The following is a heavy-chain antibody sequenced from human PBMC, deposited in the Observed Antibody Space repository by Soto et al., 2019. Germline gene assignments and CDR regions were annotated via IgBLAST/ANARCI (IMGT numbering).Heavy chain of an antibody. CDR3: ARDWAPSYYGSAAPPYSCGMDV. D-gene: IGHD3-10*01. J-gene: IGHJ6*02. Sequence: QVQLVQSGAEVKKPGASVKVSCKASGYTFTSYGISWVRQAPGQGREWMGWISAYNGNTNYAQKLQGRVTMTTDTSTSTAYMEPRSLRSDDTAVYYSARDWAPSYYGSAAPPYSCGMDVWGQGTTVTVSS. V-gene: IGHV1-18*01. CDR1: GYTFTSYG. CDR2: ISAYNGNT.